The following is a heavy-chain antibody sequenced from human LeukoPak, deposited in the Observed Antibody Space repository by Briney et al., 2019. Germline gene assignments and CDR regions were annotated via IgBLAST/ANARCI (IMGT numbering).Heavy chain of an antibody. Sequence: GGSLRLSCRTSGFTFGDYAMSWVRQAPGKGLEWVGFITSKSYGETTEYAASVRGRFTISRDDSNSIAYLQMNSLKTEDTAVYFCMPPRELASLGQGALVSVSS. CDR3: MPPRELAS. D-gene: IGHD1-1*01. V-gene: IGHV3-49*04. CDR2: ITSKSYGETT. J-gene: IGHJ5*02. CDR1: GFTFGDYA.